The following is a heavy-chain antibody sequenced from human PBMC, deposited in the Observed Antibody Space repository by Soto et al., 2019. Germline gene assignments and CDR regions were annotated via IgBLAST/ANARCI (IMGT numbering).Heavy chain of an antibody. CDR2: IWYDGSNK. Sequence: PGGSLRLSCAASGFTFSSYGMHWVRQAPGKGLEWVAVIWYDGSNKYYADSVKGRFTISRDNSKNTLYLQMNSLRAEDTAVYSCAKDFTPVTRPYDILTDPLRGQTTDFDYWGQGTLVTVSS. J-gene: IGHJ4*02. D-gene: IGHD3-9*01. CDR3: AKDFTPVTRPYDILTDPLRGQTTDFDY. CDR1: GFTFSSYG. V-gene: IGHV3-33*06.